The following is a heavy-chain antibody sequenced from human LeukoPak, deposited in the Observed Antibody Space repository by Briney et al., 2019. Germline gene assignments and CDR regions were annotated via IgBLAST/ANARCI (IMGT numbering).Heavy chain of an antibody. CDR1: GFTFSSYA. J-gene: IGHJ4*02. Sequence: GGSLRLSCAASGFTFSSYAMSWVRQAPGKGLEWVSAISGSGGSTYYADSVKGRFTISRDNSKNTLYLQMNSLRAEDTAVYYCATHLAAAGTPDYWGQGTLVTVSS. CDR2: ISGSGGST. CDR3: ATHLAAAGTPDY. V-gene: IGHV3-23*01. D-gene: IGHD6-13*01.